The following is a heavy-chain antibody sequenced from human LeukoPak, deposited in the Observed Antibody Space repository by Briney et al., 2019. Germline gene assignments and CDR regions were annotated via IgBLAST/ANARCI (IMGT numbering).Heavy chain of an antibody. V-gene: IGHV1-69*05. CDR2: IIPIFGTA. J-gene: IGHJ6*03. Sequence: SVKVSCKASGGTFSSYAISWVRQAPGQGLEWMGGIIPIFGTANYAQKFQGRVTITTDESTSTAYMELSSLRSEDTAVYYCATRVRDTVPTSGYYYYYMDVWGKGTRVTVSS. CDR1: GGTFSSYA. D-gene: IGHD4-11*01. CDR3: ATRVRDTVPTSGYYYYYMDV.